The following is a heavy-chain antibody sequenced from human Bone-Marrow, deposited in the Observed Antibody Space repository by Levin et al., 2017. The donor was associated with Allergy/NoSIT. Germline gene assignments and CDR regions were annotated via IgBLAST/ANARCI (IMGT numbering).Heavy chain of an antibody. CDR1: GASMRNYY. CDR3: ARMVTVVRGILVPSYYFMDV. J-gene: IGHJ6*03. D-gene: IGHD3-10*01. Sequence: GSLRLSCSVSGASMRNYYWTWIRQAPGRGLEWVGYIHSSGVTNYNPSLESRLTISLDISRDYFSLTLTSVSAADTALYYCARMVTVVRGILVPSYYFMDVWGKGTMVAVSS. CDR2: IHSSGVT. V-gene: IGHV4-59*01.